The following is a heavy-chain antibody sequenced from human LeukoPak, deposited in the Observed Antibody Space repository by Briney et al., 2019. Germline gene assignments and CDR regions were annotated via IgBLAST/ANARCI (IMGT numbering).Heavy chain of an antibody. CDR3: ARLSGSYPFDY. CDR2: INHSGGT. D-gene: IGHD1-26*01. Sequence: SETLSLTCAVYGGSFSGYYWNWIRQSPGKGLEWIGEINHSGGTNYNPSLKSRVTISIDTSKKQFSLKLNSVTAADTAVYYCARLSGSYPFDYWGQGTLVTVSS. V-gene: IGHV4-34*01. CDR1: GGSFSGYY. J-gene: IGHJ4*02.